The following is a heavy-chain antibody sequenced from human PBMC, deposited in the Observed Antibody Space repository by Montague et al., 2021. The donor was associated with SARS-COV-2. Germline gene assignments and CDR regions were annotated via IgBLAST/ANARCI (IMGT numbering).Heavy chain of an antibody. Sequence: LRLSCAASGFTFSSYALTWVRQAPGKGLEWVSAISNSGGRTYYADSVKGRFTISRDNSKNTPYLQMNSLRGEDTAIYYCAKSGVVINPYYYYGMDVWGQGTTVTVSS. CDR1: GFTFSSYA. V-gene: IGHV3-23*01. D-gene: IGHD3-22*01. J-gene: IGHJ6*02. CDR2: ISNSGGRT. CDR3: AKSGVVINPYYYYGMDV.